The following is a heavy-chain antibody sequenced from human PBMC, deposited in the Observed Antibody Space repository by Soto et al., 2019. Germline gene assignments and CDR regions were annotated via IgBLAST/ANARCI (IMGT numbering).Heavy chain of an antibody. Sequence: PSETLSLTCTFSCGSISSGGHYWNWIRQHPGRGLEWIGYIYSSGSTYYNPSLHSRVTISVDTSKNQFSLRLTSVTAADTAVYYCARERWLQSFFDFWGQGTLVTVSS. CDR3: ARERWLQSFFDF. J-gene: IGHJ4*02. D-gene: IGHD5-12*01. V-gene: IGHV4-31*03. CDR1: CGSISSGGHY. CDR2: IYSSGST.